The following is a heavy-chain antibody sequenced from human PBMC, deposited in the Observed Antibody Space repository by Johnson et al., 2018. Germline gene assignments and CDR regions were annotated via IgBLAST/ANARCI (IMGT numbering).Heavy chain of an antibody. CDR3: AREVLGGLLQLVADAFDI. CDR2: VYYSGTT. D-gene: IGHD3-10*01. J-gene: IGHJ3*02. V-gene: IGHV4-38-2*02. Sequence: QVQLVQSGGALVQPGGSLRLSCVASGFTFSGFAMSWVRQAPGKGLEWSGSVYYSGTTYYNPSLKSRVTISLDTSKNHCSLKVSSVTAADTAVYHCAREVLGGLLQLVADAFDIWGQGTMVTVSS. CDR1: GFTFSGFA.